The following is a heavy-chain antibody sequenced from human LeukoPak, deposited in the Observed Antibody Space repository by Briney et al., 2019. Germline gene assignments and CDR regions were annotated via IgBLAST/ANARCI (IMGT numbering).Heavy chain of an antibody. Sequence: SETLSLTCTVSGGSISSYYWSWIRQPPGKGLEWIGYIYYSGSTNYNPSLKSRVTISVDTSKNQFSLKLSSVTAADTAVYYCARDSYYYGSGSYPFDYWGQGTLVTVSS. J-gene: IGHJ4*02. CDR2: IYYSGST. CDR1: GGSISSYY. D-gene: IGHD3-10*01. CDR3: ARDSYYYGSGSYPFDY. V-gene: IGHV4-59*12.